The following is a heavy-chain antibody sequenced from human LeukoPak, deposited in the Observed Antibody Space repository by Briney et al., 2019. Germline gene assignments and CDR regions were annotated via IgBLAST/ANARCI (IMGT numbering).Heavy chain of an antibody. CDR2: IYPGDSDT. J-gene: IGHJ5*02. V-gene: IGHV5-51*01. CDR1: GYSFTSYW. CDR3: ARGTRITIFGVVTRMENWFDP. D-gene: IGHD3-3*01. Sequence: LGESLKISCKGSGYSFTSYWIGWVRQMPGKGLEWMGIIYPGDSDTRYSPSFQGQVTISADKSISTAYLQWSSLKASDTAMYYCARGTRITIFGVVTRMENWFDPWGQGTQVTVSS.